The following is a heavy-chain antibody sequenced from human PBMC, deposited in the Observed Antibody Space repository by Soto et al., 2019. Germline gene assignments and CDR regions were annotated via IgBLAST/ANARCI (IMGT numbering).Heavy chain of an antibody. CDR2: ISAYNGNT. CDR1: GYTFTSYG. Sequence: QVLLVQSGAEVKKPGASVKVSCKASGYTFTSYGISWVRQAPGQGLEWMGWISAYNGNTNYAQKLQGRVTMTTDTSTSTAYMELRSLRSDDTAVYYCARDIGSNWNDCTAEPPFDYWGQGTLVTVSS. D-gene: IGHD1-1*01. J-gene: IGHJ4*02. CDR3: ARDIGSNWNDCTAEPPFDY. V-gene: IGHV1-18*01.